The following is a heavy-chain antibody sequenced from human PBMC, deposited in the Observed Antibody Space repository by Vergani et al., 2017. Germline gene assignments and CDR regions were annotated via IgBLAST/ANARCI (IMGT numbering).Heavy chain of an antibody. Sequence: EVQLLESGGGLVQPGGSLRLSCAASGFTFSDFSMSWVRQAPGKGLEWIGRIRSKNDGGTADYAAPLKGRFTISRDDSKDSAFLLVNNLKTEDTAVYYCAKRPMTTVTTDDYWGQGTLVTVSS. J-gene: IGHJ4*02. CDR3: AKRPMTTVTTDDY. D-gene: IGHD4-17*01. CDR2: IRSKNDGGTA. V-gene: IGHV3-15*01. CDR1: GFTFSDFS.